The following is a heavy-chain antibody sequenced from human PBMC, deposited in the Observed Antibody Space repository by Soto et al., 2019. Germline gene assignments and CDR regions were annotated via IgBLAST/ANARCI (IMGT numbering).Heavy chain of an antibody. CDR1: GFTFSSFF. CDR3: ATDPNGDYLGAFDF. J-gene: IGHJ3*01. Sequence: PGGSLRLSCAASGFTFSSFFMSWVRQAPGKGLDWVSGIGANGGGTYYADSVKGRFIISRDNSKKTLYLQMNNLRAEDTAVFYCATDPNGDYLGAFDFWGQKTMVTVSS. V-gene: IGHV3-23*01. D-gene: IGHD4-17*01. CDR2: IGANGGGT.